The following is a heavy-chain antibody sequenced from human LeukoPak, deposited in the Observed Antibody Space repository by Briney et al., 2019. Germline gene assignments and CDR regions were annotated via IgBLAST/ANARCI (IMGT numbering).Heavy chain of an antibody. CDR3: VKHVNIGFDH. CDR1: GDSVSNNSAA. V-gene: IGHV6-1*01. D-gene: IGHD2/OR15-2a*01. Sequence: SQTLSLTCAISGDSVSNNSAAWNWIRQSPSRGLEWLGRTYYRSMWYNDYAVSVKSRITINPDTSKNQFSLQLNSLTPEDTAVYYCVKHVNIGFDHWGQGTLVTVSS. J-gene: IGHJ4*02. CDR2: TYYRSMWYN.